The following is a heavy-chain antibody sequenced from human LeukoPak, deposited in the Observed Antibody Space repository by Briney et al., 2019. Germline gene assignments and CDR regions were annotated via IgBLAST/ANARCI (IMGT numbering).Heavy chain of an antibody. CDR1: GGTFSSYA. V-gene: IGHV1-69*04. Sequence: GSSVKVSCKASGGTFSSYAISWVRQAPGQGLEWMGRIIPILGIANYAQKFQGRVTITADKSTSTAYMELSSLRSEDTAVYYCARDLRLGYCSGGSCYKAFDIWGQGTMVTVSS. D-gene: IGHD2-15*01. CDR3: ARDLRLGYCSGGSCYKAFDI. CDR2: IIPILGIA. J-gene: IGHJ3*02.